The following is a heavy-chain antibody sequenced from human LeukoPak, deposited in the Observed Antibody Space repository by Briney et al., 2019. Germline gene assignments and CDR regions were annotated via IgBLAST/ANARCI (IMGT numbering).Heavy chain of an antibody. D-gene: IGHD5-18*01. CDR2: INHSGST. V-gene: IGHV4-34*01. J-gene: IGHJ4*02. CDR3: ARGPLTWIQLWFDY. CDR1: GGSFSGYY. Sequence: PSETLSLTCAVYGGSFSGYYWSWIRQPPGKGLEWIGEINHSGSTNYNPSLKSRVTISVDTSKNQFSLKLSSVTAADTAVYYCARGPLTWIQLWFDYWGQGTLVTVSS.